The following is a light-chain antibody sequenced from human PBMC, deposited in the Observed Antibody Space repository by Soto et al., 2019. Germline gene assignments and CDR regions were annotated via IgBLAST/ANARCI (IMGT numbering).Light chain of an antibody. CDR1: QSISNY. CDR3: QQSYSLPPT. CDR2: AAS. J-gene: IGKJ1*01. V-gene: IGKV1-39*01. Sequence: DIQMTQSPSSLSASVGDRITITCRASQSISNYLNWYQKKPGKAPKLLVYAASILQSGVPSRFSGSGSGTDFTLTITSLQPEDFASFFCQQSYSLPPTFGQGTTVDIK.